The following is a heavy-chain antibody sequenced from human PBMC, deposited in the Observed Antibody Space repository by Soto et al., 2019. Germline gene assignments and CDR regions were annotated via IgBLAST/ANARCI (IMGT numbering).Heavy chain of an antibody. CDR2: ISYDGSNK. V-gene: IGHV3-30-3*01. Sequence: VQLVESGGGVVQPGRSLRLSCAASGFTFSSYAMHWVRQAPGKGLESVAVISYDGSNKYYADSVKGRFTISRDNSKNTVYLQMNSLRAEDTAVEYCARGSDEYYYGMDVWGQGTTVTVSS. J-gene: IGHJ6*02. CDR3: ARGSDEYYYGMDV. CDR1: GFTFSSYA.